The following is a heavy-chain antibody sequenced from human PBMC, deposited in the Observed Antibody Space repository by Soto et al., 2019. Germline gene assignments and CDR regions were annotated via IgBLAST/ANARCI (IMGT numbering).Heavy chain of an antibody. D-gene: IGHD2-2*01. CDR3: AKTGVAMYLDP. CDR1: GFTFSSYA. Sequence: GVLRLSCAASGFTFSSYAMSWVRQAPGKGLEWVSVISGSGGSTYYADSAKGRFTISRDNSRNTLYLQMNSLRAEDTAVYYCAKTGVAMYLDPWGQGTLVTVSS. V-gene: IGHV3-23*01. J-gene: IGHJ5*02. CDR2: ISGSGGST.